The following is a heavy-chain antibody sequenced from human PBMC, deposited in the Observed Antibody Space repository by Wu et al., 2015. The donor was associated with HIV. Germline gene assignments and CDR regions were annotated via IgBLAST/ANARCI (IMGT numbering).Heavy chain of an antibody. V-gene: IGHV1-8*01. CDR2: MNPNSGNT. Sequence: QVQLVQSGAEVKKPGASVKVSCKASGYTFTSYDINWVRQATGQGLEWMGWMNPNSGNTGYAQKFQGRVTMTRNTSISTAYMELSSLRSEDTAVYYCARAMPRRGMAKDYYYGMDVWGPKGTHGHRLL. CDR3: ARAMPRRGMAKDYYYGMDV. CDR1: GYTFTSYD. J-gene: IGHJ6*01. D-gene: IGHD5-24*01.